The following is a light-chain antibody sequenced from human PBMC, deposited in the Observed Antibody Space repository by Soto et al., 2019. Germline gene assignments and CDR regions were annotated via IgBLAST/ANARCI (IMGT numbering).Light chain of an antibody. J-gene: IGLJ1*01. V-gene: IGLV2-8*01. CDR3: NSYAAINHYV. CDR1: SNDVGTYNY. CDR2: EVS. Sequence: QSALTQPPSASGSPGQSVTISCTGTSNDVGTYNYVSWYQQHPGKAPKLMIYEVSKRPSGVPDRFSGSKSGNTASLTVSGLQAEDEADYYCNSYAAINHYVFGTGTKVTVL.